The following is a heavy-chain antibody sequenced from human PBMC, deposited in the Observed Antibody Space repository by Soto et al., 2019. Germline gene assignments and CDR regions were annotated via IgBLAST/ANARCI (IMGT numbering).Heavy chain of an antibody. J-gene: IGHJ4*02. CDR1: GYTFSSYT. V-gene: IGHV1-3*01. CDR3: ARYFDRGDYSLDY. D-gene: IGHD3-22*01. Sequence: QVQFVQSGAEVKKPGASVKVSCKASGYTFSSYTMHWVRQAPGQRLEWMGWINAGNGDTKYSQNFQGRITITRDTSATTVYMELSSLRSEDTAVYYCARYFDRGDYSLDYWGQGTLVTVSS. CDR2: INAGNGDT.